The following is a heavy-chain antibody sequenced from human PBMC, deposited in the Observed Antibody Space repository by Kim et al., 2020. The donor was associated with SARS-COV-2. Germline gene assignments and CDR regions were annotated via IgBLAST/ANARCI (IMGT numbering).Heavy chain of an antibody. Sequence: ASLKVSCKASGYTFTSYAMHWVRQAPGQRLEWMGWINAGNGNTKYSQKFQGRVTITRDTSASTAYMELSSLRSEDTAVYYCARDRRFLEWLFYWGQGTLVTVSS. J-gene: IGHJ4*02. CDR1: GYTFTSYA. CDR3: ARDRRFLEWLFY. D-gene: IGHD3-3*01. V-gene: IGHV1-3*01. CDR2: INAGNGNT.